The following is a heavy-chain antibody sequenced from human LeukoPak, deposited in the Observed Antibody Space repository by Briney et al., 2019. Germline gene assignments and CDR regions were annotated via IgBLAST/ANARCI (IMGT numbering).Heavy chain of an antibody. CDR3: ARVGSTTSSYYYMDV. Sequence: GASVKLSCKASGYTFTSYGISWVRQAPGQGLEWMGWFSAYNGNTNYAQKLQGRVTMTTDTSTSTAYMELRSLRSDDTAVYYCARVGSTTSSYYYMDVWGQGTMVTVSS. CDR2: FSAYNGNT. J-gene: IGHJ6*03. CDR1: GYTFTSYG. V-gene: IGHV1-18*01. D-gene: IGHD2-2*01.